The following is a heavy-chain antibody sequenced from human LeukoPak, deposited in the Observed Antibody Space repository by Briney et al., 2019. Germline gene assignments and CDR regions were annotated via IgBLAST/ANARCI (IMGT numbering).Heavy chain of an antibody. CDR1: GGSITSSVW. CDR3: ARDRAVAGIDY. V-gene: IGHV4-59*01. D-gene: IGHD6-19*01. Sequence: SETLSLTCTVSGGSITSSVWWSWVRQPPGQGLEWIGYMYYSGSTNYNPFLKSRVTISVDTSKNQFSLKLSSVTAADTAVYYCARDRAVAGIDYWGQGTLVTVSS. J-gene: IGHJ4*02. CDR2: MYYSGST.